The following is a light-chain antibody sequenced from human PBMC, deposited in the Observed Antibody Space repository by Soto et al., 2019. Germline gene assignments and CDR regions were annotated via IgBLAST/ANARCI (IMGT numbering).Light chain of an antibody. J-gene: IGKJ1*01. CDR1: ESVGNNY. CDR2: DAS. Sequence: EIDLTQSPATLSLSPGETATLSCGASESVGNNYLAWFQQKPGLAPRLLIHDASTRATGIPDRFSGSGFGTDFTLTITRLEPEDFAVYYCQQYGDSPQTFGPGTKVDIK. CDR3: QQYGDSPQT. V-gene: IGKV3D-20*01.